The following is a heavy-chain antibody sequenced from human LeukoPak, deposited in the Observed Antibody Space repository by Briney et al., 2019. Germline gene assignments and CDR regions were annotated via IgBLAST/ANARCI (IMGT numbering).Heavy chain of an antibody. CDR2: FDPEDGDT. CDR1: GFTFSSYA. Sequence: GGSLRLSCAASGFTFSSYAMNWVRQAPGKGLEWMGGFDPEDGDTIYAQRFQGRVTMTEDTSTDTAYMELSSLNSEDTAVYYCVTVEREYFDTSGYFDYWGQGTLVTVSS. D-gene: IGHD3-22*01. CDR3: VTVEREYFDTSGYFDY. V-gene: IGHV1-24*01. J-gene: IGHJ4*02.